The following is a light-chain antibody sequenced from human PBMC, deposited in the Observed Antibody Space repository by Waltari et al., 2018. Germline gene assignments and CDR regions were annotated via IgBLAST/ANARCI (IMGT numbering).Light chain of an antibody. CDR3: QQYGSSLGVT. Sequence: EIVLTQSPGTLSLSPGERATLSCRASQSVSSSYLAWYQQKPGQAPRLLIYGASSRATGIPDRFSGSGSGTDFTLTISRLEPEDFAVYYCQQYGSSLGVTFGGGTKVEIK. V-gene: IGKV3-20*01. J-gene: IGKJ4*01. CDR2: GAS. CDR1: QSVSSSY.